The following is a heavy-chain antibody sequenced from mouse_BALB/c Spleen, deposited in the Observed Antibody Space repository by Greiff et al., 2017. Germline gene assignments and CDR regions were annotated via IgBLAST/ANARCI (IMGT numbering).Heavy chain of an antibody. J-gene: IGHJ2*01. D-gene: IGHD3-1*01. CDR3: ASPLSRDYFDY. CDR1: GFTFSSYG. CDR2: ISSGGSYT. Sequence: EVKLMESGGDLVKPGGSLKLSCAASGFTFSSYGMSWVRQTPDKRLEWVATISSGGSYTYYPDSVKGRFTISRDNAKNTLYLQMSSLKSEDTAMYYCASPLSRDYFDYWGQGTTLTVSS. V-gene: IGHV5-6*01.